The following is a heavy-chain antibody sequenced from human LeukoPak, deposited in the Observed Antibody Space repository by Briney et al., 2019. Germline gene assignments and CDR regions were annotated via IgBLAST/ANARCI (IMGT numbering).Heavy chain of an antibody. CDR1: GGSISSYY. V-gene: IGHV4-59*01. CDR2: IYYSGST. Sequence: SETLSLTCTVSGGSISSYYWSWIRQPPGKGLEGIGYIYYSGSTNYNPSLKSRVTISVDTSKNQFSLKLSSVTAADTAVYYCAGDAAYYGGRYFDYWGQGTLVTVSS. CDR3: AGDAAYYGGRYFDY. J-gene: IGHJ4*02. D-gene: IGHD4-23*01.